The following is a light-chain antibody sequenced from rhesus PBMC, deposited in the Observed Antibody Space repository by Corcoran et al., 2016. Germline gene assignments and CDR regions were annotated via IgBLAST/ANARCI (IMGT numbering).Light chain of an antibody. Sequence: DIVMTQTPPSLPVTPGEPASISCRSSQSLLHTAGRTYLYWYLQKPGQPPRLLIYRVSNRFSGVPDRCRGNGSGTDFTLKISRVKAEDVGVYYCMQALQTPYSFGQGTKVEIK. CDR3: MQALQTPYS. V-gene: IGKV2-73*01. CDR1: QSLLHTAGRTY. J-gene: IGKJ2*01. CDR2: RVS.